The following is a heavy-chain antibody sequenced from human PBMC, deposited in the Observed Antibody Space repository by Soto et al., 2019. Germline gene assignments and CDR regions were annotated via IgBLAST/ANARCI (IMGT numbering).Heavy chain of an antibody. V-gene: IGHV1-69*13. Sequence: GXSVKVSCKASGGTFSSYAISWVRQAPGQGLEWMGGIIPIFGTANYAQKFQGRVTITADESTSTAYMELSSLRSEDTAVYYCARLSGYSYGPYYYYYGMDVWGQGTTVTVSS. J-gene: IGHJ6*02. CDR2: IIPIFGTA. CDR1: GGTFSSYA. CDR3: ARLSGYSYGPYYYYYGMDV. D-gene: IGHD5-18*01.